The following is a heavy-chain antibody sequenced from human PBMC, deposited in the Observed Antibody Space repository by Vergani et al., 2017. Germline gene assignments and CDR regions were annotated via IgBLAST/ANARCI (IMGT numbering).Heavy chain of an antibody. D-gene: IGHD3-10*01. V-gene: IGHV4-39*07. CDR1: GGSISSSSYY. Sequence: QLQLQESGPGLVKPSETLSLTCTVSGGSISSSSYYWGWIRQPPGKGLEWIGSIYYSGSTYYNPSLKSRVTISVEPSKNQFSLKLSAVTAADTAVYYCARDEVRGVIIPFDPWGQGTLVTVSS. J-gene: IGHJ5*02. CDR2: IYYSGST. CDR3: ARDEVRGVIIPFDP.